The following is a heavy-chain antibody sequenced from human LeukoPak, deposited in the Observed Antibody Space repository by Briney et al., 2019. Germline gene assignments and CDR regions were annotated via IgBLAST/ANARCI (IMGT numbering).Heavy chain of an antibody. D-gene: IGHD3-16*01. CDR3: AKDISGLGTAAQL. J-gene: IGHJ4*02. V-gene: IGHV3-23*01. Sequence: PGGSLRLSCVASAFSVKSNYMSWVRQAPGKGLEWVSGISGSGTYTFYADSVKGRFTISRDNSKNTLYLQMNSLRAEDTAVYYCAKDISGLGTAAQLWGQGTLVTVSS. CDR1: AFSVKSNY. CDR2: ISGSGTYT.